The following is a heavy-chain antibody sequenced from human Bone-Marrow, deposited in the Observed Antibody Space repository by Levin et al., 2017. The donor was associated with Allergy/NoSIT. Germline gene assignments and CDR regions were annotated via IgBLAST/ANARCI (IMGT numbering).Heavy chain of an antibody. Sequence: PGGSLRLSCKGSGYNFPKYWIGWVRQMPGKGLEWMGVIYPDDSDTRYSPSFQGQVTISVDKSINTAYLQWHSLKASDTAIYYCASRAAYCSSATCYWYNWGQGTLVTVSS. CDR1: GYNFPKYW. CDR2: IYPDDSDT. D-gene: IGHD2-2*01. CDR3: ASRAAYCSSATCYWYN. V-gene: IGHV5-51*01. J-gene: IGHJ4*02.